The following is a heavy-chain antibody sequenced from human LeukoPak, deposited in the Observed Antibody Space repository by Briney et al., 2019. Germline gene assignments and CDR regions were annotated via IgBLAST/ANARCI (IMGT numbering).Heavy chain of an antibody. V-gene: IGHV1-2*02. CDR2: INLNSAGT. CDR3: ARDSSHSVWSHHIRSRGVEMATT. D-gene: IGHD5-24*01. Sequence: AVKVSCKPSGYTFTGYYMQWVRQAPGQGLEWMGWINLNSAGTNYAQKFEGRVTMTRETSISTVYMELSRLRSDDTAVYYCARDSSHSVWSHHIRSRGVEMATTWGQGTLVTVSS. CDR1: GYTFTGYY. J-gene: IGHJ4*02.